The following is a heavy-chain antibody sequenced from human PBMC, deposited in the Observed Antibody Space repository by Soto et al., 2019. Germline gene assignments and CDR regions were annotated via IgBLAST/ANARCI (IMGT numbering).Heavy chain of an antibody. Sequence: ETLSLTCTVSRGSISSGTNYLAWIRQPPGKGLEWIANIYYSGSTFYNPSLKSRVTMSLDTSKNQFSLTLRSVTAADTAVYYCARHEAGWYFDSWGQGTLVTVSS. J-gene: IGHJ4*02. V-gene: IGHV4-39*01. D-gene: IGHD6-25*01. CDR3: ARHEAGWYFDS. CDR2: IYYSGST. CDR1: RGSISSGTNY.